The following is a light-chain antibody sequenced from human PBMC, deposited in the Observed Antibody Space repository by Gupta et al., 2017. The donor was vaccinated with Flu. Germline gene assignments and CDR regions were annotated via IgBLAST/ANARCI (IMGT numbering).Light chain of an antibody. CDR1: SSNIVAGYD. Sequence: QSVLTHPPSVSGAPGQRVTISCTGSSSNIVAGYDVHWYHQLPATTPNLLVFFHINRPPGVPDRVSAYNSATTPPFQIMLMQAEEEAVYYCQHHDRRRSSEVSAGGTKLPS. CDR2: FHI. J-gene: IGLJ2*01. V-gene: IGLV1-40*01. CDR3: QHHDRRRSSEV.